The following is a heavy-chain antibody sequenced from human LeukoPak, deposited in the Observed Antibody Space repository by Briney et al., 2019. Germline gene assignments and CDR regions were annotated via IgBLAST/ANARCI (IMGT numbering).Heavy chain of an antibody. Sequence: PSETLSLTCAVYGGSFSGYYWSWIRQPPGKGLEWIGGINHSGSTNYNPSLKSRVTISVDTSKNQFSLKLSSVTAADTAVYYCARGRGDDFWSGYFYYYYGMDVWGQGTTVTVSS. J-gene: IGHJ6*02. CDR3: ARGRGDDFWSGYFYYYYGMDV. CDR1: GGSFSGYY. V-gene: IGHV4-34*01. D-gene: IGHD3-3*01. CDR2: INHSGST.